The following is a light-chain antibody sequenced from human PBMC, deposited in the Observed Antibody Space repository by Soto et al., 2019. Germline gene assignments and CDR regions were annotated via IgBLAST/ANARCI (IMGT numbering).Light chain of an antibody. V-gene: IGKV3-11*01. CDR2: DAS. CDR1: QSISSQ. CDR3: QQRSSWPLT. J-gene: IGKJ4*01. Sequence: EIVLTQSPATLSLPPGERATLSCRASQSISSQLAWYQQKPGQAPRLLICDASNRATGIPARFSGSGSGTALPLTISSLEPEDFAVYYCQQRSSWPLTFCGGTKVEIK.